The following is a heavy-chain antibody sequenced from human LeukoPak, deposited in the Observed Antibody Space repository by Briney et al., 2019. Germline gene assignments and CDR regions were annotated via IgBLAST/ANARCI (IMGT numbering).Heavy chain of an antibody. Sequence: KPSETLSLTCTVSGGSISSYYWSWIRQPPGKGLEWIGYIYYSGSTNYNPSLKSRVTISVDTSKNQFSLKLSSVTAADTAVYYCARGGGNYYMDVWDKGTTVTVSS. V-gene: IGHV4-59*01. CDR1: GGSISSYY. D-gene: IGHD1-1*01. J-gene: IGHJ6*03. CDR3: ARGGGNYYMDV. CDR2: IYYSGST.